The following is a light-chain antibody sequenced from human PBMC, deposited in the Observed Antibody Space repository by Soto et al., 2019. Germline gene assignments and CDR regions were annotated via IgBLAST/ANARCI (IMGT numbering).Light chain of an antibody. CDR1: SSDVGGYNY. CDR3: TSYTSSSTGV. V-gene: IGLV2-14*01. Sequence: QSALTQPASVSGSPGQSITISCTGTSSDVGGYNYVSWYQQHPGKAPKLLIYEVSNRPSGVSNRFSGSKSGNTASLTISGLQADDEADYYCTSYTSSSTGVFGGGTKLTVL. CDR2: EVS. J-gene: IGLJ3*02.